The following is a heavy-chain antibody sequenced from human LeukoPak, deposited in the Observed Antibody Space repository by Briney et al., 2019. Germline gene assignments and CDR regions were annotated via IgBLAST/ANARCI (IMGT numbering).Heavy chain of an antibody. CDR1: GFTFSSYS. D-gene: IGHD5-24*01. CDR2: ISSSSSYI. Sequence: GGSLRLSCAASGFTFSSYSMNWVRQAPGKGLEWVSSISSSSSYIYYADSVKGRFTISRDNAKNSLYLQMNSLRAEDTAVYYRARVAGDGYNSGFDYWGQGTLVTVSS. V-gene: IGHV3-21*01. CDR3: ARVAGDGYNSGFDY. J-gene: IGHJ4*02.